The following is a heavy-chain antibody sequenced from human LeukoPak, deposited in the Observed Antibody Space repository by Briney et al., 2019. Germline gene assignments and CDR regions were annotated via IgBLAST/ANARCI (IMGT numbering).Heavy chain of an antibody. V-gene: IGHV3-30*02. CDR3: AKDPDAAS. Sequence: PGGSLRLSCAASGFTFSSYGMHWVRQAPGKGLDWVAFIRFDGSIEYYADSVKGRFTISRDNSKNTLYLQMNSLRAEDTAVYYCAKDPDAASWGQGTLDTVSS. CDR2: IRFDGSIE. CDR1: GFTFSSYG. J-gene: IGHJ5*02.